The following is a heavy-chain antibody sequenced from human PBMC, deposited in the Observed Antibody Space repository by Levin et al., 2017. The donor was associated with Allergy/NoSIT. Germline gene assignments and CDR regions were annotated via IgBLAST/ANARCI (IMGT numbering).Heavy chain of an antibody. V-gene: IGHV5-51*01. CDR3: ARHGKTSLRFDAFDI. CDR2: IYPSDSDT. J-gene: IGHJ3*02. Sequence: GESLKISCKGSGYTFTSHWIGWVRQMPGKGLEWMGIIYPSDSDTRYSPSFQGQVTISADKSISPAYLQWSSLKASETAIYYCARHGKTSLRFDAFDIWGQGTMVTVSS. CDR1: GYTFTSHW.